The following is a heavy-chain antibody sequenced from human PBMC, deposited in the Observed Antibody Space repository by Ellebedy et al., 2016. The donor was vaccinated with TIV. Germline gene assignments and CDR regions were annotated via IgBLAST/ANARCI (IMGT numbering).Heavy chain of an antibody. Sequence: GESLKISCAAWGFSFSNFWMSWVRQAPGKGLEWVAHIKPDGSETYYVDSVKGRFTISRENAKNALFLQMDGLRLDASVVYYCAGFGVFNLWGQGAPVTVSS. D-gene: IGHD3-3*01. CDR1: GFSFSNFW. J-gene: IGHJ5*02. CDR2: IKPDGSET. CDR3: AGFGVFNL. V-gene: IGHV3-7*01.